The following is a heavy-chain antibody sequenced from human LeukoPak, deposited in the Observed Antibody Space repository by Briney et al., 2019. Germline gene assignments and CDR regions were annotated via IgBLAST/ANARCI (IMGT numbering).Heavy chain of an antibody. V-gene: IGHV4-39*07. D-gene: IGHD2-2*02. J-gene: IGHJ4*02. Sequence: SETLSLTCTVSGGSISSSSYYWGWIRQPPGKGLERIGSIYYSGSPYYNPFLKSRVTISVHTSMNQFSLKLSSVTAADTAVYYCARGPHTLFYFDYWGQGTLVTVSS. CDR3: ARGPHTLFYFDY. CDR2: IYYSGSP. CDR1: GGSISSSSYY.